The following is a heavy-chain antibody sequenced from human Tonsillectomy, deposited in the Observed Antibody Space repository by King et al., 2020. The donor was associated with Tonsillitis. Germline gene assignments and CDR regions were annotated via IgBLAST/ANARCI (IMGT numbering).Heavy chain of an antibody. CDR3: AREGGIMITFGGVIVPTPFDY. J-gene: IGHJ4*02. D-gene: IGHD3-16*02. Sequence: VQLVESGAEVKKPGASVKVSCKASGYTFTSYGISWVRQAPGQGLEWMGWICAYNGNTNYAQKLQGRVTMTTDTSTSTAYMELRSLRSDDTAVYYCAREGGIMITFGGVIVPTPFDYWGQGTLVTVSS. V-gene: IGHV1-18*01. CDR2: ICAYNGNT. CDR1: GYTFTSYG.